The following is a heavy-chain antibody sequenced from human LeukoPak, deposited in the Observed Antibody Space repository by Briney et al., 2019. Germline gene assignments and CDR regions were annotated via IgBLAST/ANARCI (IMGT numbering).Heavy chain of an antibody. CDR1: GGSTINYF. Sequence: PSETLSLTCTVSGGSTINYFRSWIRQPARRGLEWIGHIYTSGTTHYNPSLKNRVTISLDTSKSQFSLQLNSVTAADSAVYYCARAEGSGSGAYTLDYWGQGILVTVSS. D-gene: IGHD3-10*01. J-gene: IGHJ4*02. V-gene: IGHV4-4*07. CDR3: ARAEGSGSGAYTLDY. CDR2: IYTSGTT.